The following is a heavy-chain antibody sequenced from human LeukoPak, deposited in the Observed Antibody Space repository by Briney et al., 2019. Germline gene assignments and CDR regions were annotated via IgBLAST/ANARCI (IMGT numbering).Heavy chain of an antibody. J-gene: IGHJ4*02. CDR2: IYYSGST. V-gene: IGHV4-39*07. CDR3: ARVGRDGYKGFDY. CDR1: GGSISSSSYY. D-gene: IGHD5-24*01. Sequence: SETLSLTCTVSGGSISSSSYYWGWIRQPPGKGLEWIGSIYYSGSTYYNPSLKSRVTISVDTSKNQFSLKLSSVTAADTAVYYCARVGRDGYKGFDYWGQGTLVTVSS.